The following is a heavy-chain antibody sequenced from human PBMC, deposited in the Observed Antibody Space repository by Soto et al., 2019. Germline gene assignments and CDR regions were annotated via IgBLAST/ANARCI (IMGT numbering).Heavy chain of an antibody. CDR1: GYTFTGYY. D-gene: IGHD4-17*01. V-gene: IGHV1-2*04. Sequence: QVQLVQSGAEVKKPGASVKVSCKASGYTFTGYYVHWVRQAPGQGLEWMGWINPKTGDTHYGQNFQGWVNMTRDTSISTLYMEVRRLTSDDTAVYYCARDGGVYGDYDYWGQGTLVTVSS. CDR2: INPKTGDT. J-gene: IGHJ4*02. CDR3: ARDGGVYGDYDY.